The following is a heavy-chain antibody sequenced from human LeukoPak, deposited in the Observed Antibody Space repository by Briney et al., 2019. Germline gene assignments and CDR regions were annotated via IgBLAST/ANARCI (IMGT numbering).Heavy chain of an antibody. CDR1: GFTLSSSW. CDR3: ARDLSFSPDH. CDR2: VSTDGNLA. J-gene: IGHJ4*02. V-gene: IGHV3-74*01. Sequence: GGSLRLSCAGSGFTLSSSWMHWVRQAPGKGPVWVAHVSTDGNLANYADSVKGRFIISRDNAKNTLFLQMNSLRAEDTAVYYCARDLSFSPDHWGQGTLVTVSS.